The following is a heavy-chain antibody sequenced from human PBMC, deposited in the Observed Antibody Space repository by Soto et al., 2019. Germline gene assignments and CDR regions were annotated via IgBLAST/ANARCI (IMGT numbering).Heavy chain of an antibody. CDR3: AKDRKGDYDFWSGYYYYYGMDV. J-gene: IGHJ6*02. D-gene: IGHD3-3*01. Sequence: VQLVESGGGVVQPGRSLRLSCAASGFTFSSYGMHWVRQAPGKGLEWVAVISYDGSNKYYADSVKGRFTISRDNSKNTLYLQMNSLRAEDTAVYYCAKDRKGDYDFWSGYYYYYGMDVWGQGTTVTVSS. CDR1: GFTFSSYG. V-gene: IGHV3-30*18. CDR2: ISYDGSNK.